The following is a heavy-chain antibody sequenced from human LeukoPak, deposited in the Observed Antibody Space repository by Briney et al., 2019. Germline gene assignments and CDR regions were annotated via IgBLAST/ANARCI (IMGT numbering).Heavy chain of an antibody. CDR1: GFTFSRSA. CDR2: ISESGGVT. D-gene: IGHD4-17*01. CDR3: AKRGIYGDPSDY. V-gene: IGHV3-23*01. Sequence: GGSLRLSCAASGFTFSRSAMSWVRQAPAKGLEWVSGISESGGVTYYVDSVKGRFTISRDTSKNTVYLQMNSLRAEDTAIYYCAKRGIYGDPSDYWGQGTLVTVSS. J-gene: IGHJ4*02.